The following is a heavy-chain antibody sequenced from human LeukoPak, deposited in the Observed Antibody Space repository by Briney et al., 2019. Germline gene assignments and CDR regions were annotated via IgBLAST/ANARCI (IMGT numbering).Heavy chain of an antibody. CDR2: INHSGST. Sequence: SETLSLTCAVYGGSFSGYYWSWIRQPPGKGLEWIGEINHSGSTNYNPSLKSRVTISVDTSKNQFSLKLSSVTAADTAVHYCARALWGSFMPPYFDYWGQGTLVTVSS. V-gene: IGHV4-34*01. D-gene: IGHD3-16*01. CDR1: GGSFSGYY. CDR3: ARALWGSFMPPYFDY. J-gene: IGHJ4*02.